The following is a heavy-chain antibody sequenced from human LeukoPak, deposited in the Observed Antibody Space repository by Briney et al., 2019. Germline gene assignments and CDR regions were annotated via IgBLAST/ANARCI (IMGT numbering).Heavy chain of an antibody. CDR1: GGSISTYY. D-gene: IGHD6-6*01. CDR3: ARVYSSTSGTTFDY. CDR2: IYSSGST. Sequence: SETLSLTCTVSGGSISTYYWSWIRQPAGKGLEWIGRIYSSGSTNYNPSLKSRVTMSVDTSKNQFSLNLTSVTAADTAVYYCARVYSSTSGTTFDYWGQGTLVTVSS. J-gene: IGHJ4*02. V-gene: IGHV4-4*07.